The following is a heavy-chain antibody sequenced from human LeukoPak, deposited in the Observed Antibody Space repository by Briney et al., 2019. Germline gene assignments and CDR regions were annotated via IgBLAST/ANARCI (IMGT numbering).Heavy chain of an antibody. Sequence: SETLSLTCAVYGGSFSGYYWSWIRQPPGKGLEWIGEINHSGSTNYNPSLKSRVTISVDTSKNQFSLKLSSVTAADTAVYYCAGGPRGHIVLMVYAERNWFDPWGQGTLVTVSS. CDR3: AGGPRGHIVLMVYAERNWFDP. J-gene: IGHJ5*02. V-gene: IGHV4-34*01. D-gene: IGHD2-8*01. CDR2: INHSGST. CDR1: GGSFSGYY.